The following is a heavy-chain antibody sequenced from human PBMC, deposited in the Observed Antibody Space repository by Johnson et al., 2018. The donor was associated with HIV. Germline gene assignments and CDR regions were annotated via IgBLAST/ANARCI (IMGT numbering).Heavy chain of an antibody. CDR1: GFTFSSYD. CDR3: AKPPSMGADAFDI. V-gene: IGHV3-30*18. J-gene: IGHJ3*02. CDR2: ISYDGTDK. D-gene: IGHD3-16*01. Sequence: QVQLVESGGGVVQPGRSLRLSCAASGFTFSSYDMHWVRQAPGKGMDWVAFISYDGTDKYYADSVKGRFNISRDNSKNALYLQMKSLRSEDTAVYYCAKPPSMGADAFDIWGQGTMVTVSS.